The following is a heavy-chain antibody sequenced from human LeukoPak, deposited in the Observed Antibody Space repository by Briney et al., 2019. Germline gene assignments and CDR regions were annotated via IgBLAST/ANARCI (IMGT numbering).Heavy chain of an antibody. D-gene: IGHD4-11*01. J-gene: IGHJ4*02. CDR2: ISSSGSTI. CDR3: ARTVRMKDH. V-gene: IGHV3-48*03. Sequence: GGSLRLSCAASGFTFSSYEMNWVRQAPGRGLEWVSYISSSGSTIYYADSVKGRFTISRDNAKNSLYLQMNSLRAEDTAVYYCARTVRMKDHWGQGTLVTVSS. CDR1: GFTFSSYE.